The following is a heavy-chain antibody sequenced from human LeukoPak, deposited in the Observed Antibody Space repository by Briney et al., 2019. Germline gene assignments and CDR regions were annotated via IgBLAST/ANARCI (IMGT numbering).Heavy chain of an antibody. V-gene: IGHV1-3*01. CDR1: GYTFTSYA. D-gene: IGHD2/OR15-2a*01. CDR3: ARVILHYYYYGMDV. J-gene: IGHJ6*02. Sequence: ASVKVSCKASGYTFTSYAMHWVRQAPGQRLEWMGWINAGNGNTKYSQKFQGRVTITRDTSASTAYMELSSLRSEDTAVYYCARVILHYYYYGMDVWGQGTTVTVSS. CDR2: INAGNGNT.